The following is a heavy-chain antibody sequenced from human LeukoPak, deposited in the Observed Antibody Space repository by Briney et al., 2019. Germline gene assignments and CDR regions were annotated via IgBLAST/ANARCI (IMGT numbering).Heavy chain of an antibody. V-gene: IGHV3-49*04. CDR1: GFNFGDYA. CDR2: IRSKAYGGTT. CDR3: SRASKLREFFDY. Sequence: PGRSLRLSCTASGFNFGDYAMSWVRQGPGKGLECVGFIRSKAYGGTTEYAASVKGRFTISRDDSKTIAYLQMNSLKTEDTAVYYCSRASKLREFFDYWGQGTLVTVSS. J-gene: IGHJ4*02. D-gene: IGHD3-10*01.